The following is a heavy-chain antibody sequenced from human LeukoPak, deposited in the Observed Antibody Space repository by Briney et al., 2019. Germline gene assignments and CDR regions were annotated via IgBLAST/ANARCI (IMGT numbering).Heavy chain of an antibody. CDR2: INAGNGNT. Sequence: GASVKVSCKASGYTFTSYAMHWVRQAPGQRLEWMGWINAGNGNTKYSQEFQGRVTITRDTSASTAYMELSSLRSEDMAVYYCARESSGYYYDSSGYYSDGLYAFDIWGQGTMVTVSS. D-gene: IGHD3-22*01. V-gene: IGHV1-3*03. CDR1: GYTFTSYA. CDR3: ARESSGYYYDSSGYYSDGLYAFDI. J-gene: IGHJ3*02.